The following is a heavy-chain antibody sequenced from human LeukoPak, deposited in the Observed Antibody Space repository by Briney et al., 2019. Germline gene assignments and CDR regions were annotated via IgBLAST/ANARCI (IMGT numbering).Heavy chain of an antibody. CDR1: GGSISSSSYY. CDR3: ARMATGFYYYYYMDV. J-gene: IGHJ6*03. CDR2: IYYSGST. Sequence: KPSETLSLTCTVSGGSISSSSYYWGWIRQPPGEGLEWIGSIYYSGSTYYNPSLKSRVTISVDTSKNQFSLKLSSVTAADTAVYYCARMATGFYYYYYMDVWGKGTTVTVSS. D-gene: IGHD5-24*01. V-gene: IGHV4-39*01.